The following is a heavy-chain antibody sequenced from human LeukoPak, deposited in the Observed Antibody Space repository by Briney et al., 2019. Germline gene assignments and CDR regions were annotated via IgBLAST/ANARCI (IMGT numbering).Heavy chain of an antibody. V-gene: IGHV4-59*08. CDR2: IYYSGST. D-gene: IGHD4/OR15-4a*01. J-gene: IGHJ5*02. Sequence: SETLSLTCTVSGGSISSYYWSWIRQPPGKGLEWIGYIYYSGSTNYNPSLKSRVTISVDTSKNQFSLKLSSVTAADTAVYYCARLWWISYNWFDPWGQGTLVTVSS. CDR1: GGSISSYY. CDR3: ARLWWISYNWFDP.